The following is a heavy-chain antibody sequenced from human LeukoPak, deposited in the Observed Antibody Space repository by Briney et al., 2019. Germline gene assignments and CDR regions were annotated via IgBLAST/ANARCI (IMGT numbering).Heavy chain of an antibody. V-gene: IGHV3-30*03. J-gene: IGHJ4*02. CDR1: GFTFSVYG. CDR2: ISHDGGNK. CDR3: ARDQRPKPLDY. Sequence: GTSLRLSCAASGFTFSVYGMHWVRQGPGKGLEWVALISHDGGNKNYTDSVKGRFTISRDNAKNSLYLQMNSLRAEDTAVYYCARDQRPKPLDYWGQGTLVTVSS.